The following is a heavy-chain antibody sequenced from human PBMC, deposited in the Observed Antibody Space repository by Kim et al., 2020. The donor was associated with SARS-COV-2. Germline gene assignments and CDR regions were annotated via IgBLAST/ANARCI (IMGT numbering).Heavy chain of an antibody. D-gene: IGHD4-17*01. CDR3: AKELPCFLTVTTSCGPDY. CDR1: GFTFSSYG. Sequence: GGSLRLSCAASGFTFSSYGMHWVRQAPGKGLEWVAVISYDGSNKYYADSVKGRFTISRDNSKNTLYLQMNSLRAEDTAVYYCAKELPCFLTVTTSCGPDYWGQGTLVTVSS. J-gene: IGHJ4*02. CDR2: ISYDGSNK. V-gene: IGHV3-30*18.